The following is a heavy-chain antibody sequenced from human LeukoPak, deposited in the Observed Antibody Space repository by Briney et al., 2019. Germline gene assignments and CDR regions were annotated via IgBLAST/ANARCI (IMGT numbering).Heavy chain of an antibody. CDR1: GFTFSSYW. D-gene: IGHD1-1*01. CDR2: IKQDGSEK. J-gene: IGHJ4*02. V-gene: IGHV3-7*03. CDR3: ARVSGSNWNDGGRLDY. Sequence: GGSLRLSCAASGFTFSSYWMSWVRQAPGKGLEWVANIKQDGSEKYYVDSVKGRFTISRDNAKNSLYLQMNSLRAEDTAVYYCARVSGSNWNDGGRLDYWGQGTLVTVSS.